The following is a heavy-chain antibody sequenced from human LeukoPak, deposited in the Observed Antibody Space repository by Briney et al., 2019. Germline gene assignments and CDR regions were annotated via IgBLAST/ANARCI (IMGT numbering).Heavy chain of an antibody. CDR1: GYTFTSYG. V-gene: IGHV1-18*01. CDR3: ARDFDYDFWSGYYGEPKNWFDP. CDR2: ISAYNGNT. D-gene: IGHD3-3*01. Sequence: ASVKVSCKASGYTFTSYGISWVRLAPGQGLEWMGRISAYNGNTNYAQKLQGRVTMTTDTSTSTAYMELRSLRSDDTAVYYCARDFDYDFWSGYYGEPKNWFDPWGQGTLVTVSS. J-gene: IGHJ5*02.